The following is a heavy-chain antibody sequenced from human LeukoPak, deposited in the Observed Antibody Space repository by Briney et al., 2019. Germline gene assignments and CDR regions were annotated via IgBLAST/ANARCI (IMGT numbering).Heavy chain of an antibody. CDR1: GGTFSSYA. J-gene: IGHJ4*02. D-gene: IGHD5-18*01. CDR3: ARLQEDTAMAYDY. V-gene: IGHV1-69*06. Sequence: SVTVYCKAYGGTFSSYAISWVRQAPGQGLEWMGGIIPIFGTANYAQKFQGRVTITADKSTSTAYMELSSLRSEDTAVYYCARLQEDTAMAYDYWGQGTLVTVSS. CDR2: IIPIFGTA.